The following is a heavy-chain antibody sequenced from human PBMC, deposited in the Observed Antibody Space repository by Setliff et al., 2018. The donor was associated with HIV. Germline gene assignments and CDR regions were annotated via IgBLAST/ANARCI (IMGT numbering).Heavy chain of an antibody. V-gene: IGHV4-39*07. J-gene: IGHJ3*02. CDR2: VYYTGST. CDR3: ARPYYDSSDYSWVDAFDI. Sequence: SETLSLTCTFSGGSISSSSYYWGWIRQPPGKGLEWIGSVYYTGSTYYSPSLKSRVSISLDKSKNQFSLKLSSVTAADTAVYYCARPYYDSSDYSWVDAFDIWGQGTMVTVSS. D-gene: IGHD3-22*01. CDR1: GGSISSSSYY.